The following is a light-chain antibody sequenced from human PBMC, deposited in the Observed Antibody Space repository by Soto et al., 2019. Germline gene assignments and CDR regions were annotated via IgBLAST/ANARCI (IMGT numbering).Light chain of an antibody. Sequence: IVMTQSPATLSLSPGERATLSCRASQSVSNNLAWYQQKRGLPPRLLIYGASTRATGIPVRFSGSGSGTDFTLTISSLQSEDFATYYCQQSFSTVTWTFGQGTKVEIK. CDR1: QSVSNN. CDR3: QQSFSTVTWT. J-gene: IGKJ1*01. V-gene: IGKV3-15*01. CDR2: GAS.